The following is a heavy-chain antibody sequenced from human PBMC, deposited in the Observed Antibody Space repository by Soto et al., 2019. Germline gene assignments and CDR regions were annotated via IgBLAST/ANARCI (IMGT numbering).Heavy chain of an antibody. D-gene: IGHD1-7*01. CDR3: ARDPLYNWNYAFAYYYGMDV. CDR1: GFTFSSYS. J-gene: IGHJ6*02. V-gene: IGHV3-21*01. Sequence: GGSLRLSCAASGFTFSSYSMNWVRQAPGKGLEWVSSISSSSSYIYYADSVKGRFTISRDNAKNSLYLQMNSLRAEDTAVYYCARDPLYNWNYAFAYYYGMDVWGQGTTVTVSS. CDR2: ISSSSSYI.